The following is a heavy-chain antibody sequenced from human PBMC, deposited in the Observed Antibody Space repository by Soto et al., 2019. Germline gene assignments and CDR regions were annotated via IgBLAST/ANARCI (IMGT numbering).Heavy chain of an antibody. D-gene: IGHD6-13*01. CDR2: INVDGSTT. Sequence: GGSLRLSCEASGVPFTTYWMHWVRQVPGKGLVWVSRINVDGSTTGYVDSVKGRFTISRDNAKNTLYPQMNSLRAEDTAVYYCARDNEVAAAENWFDPWGQGTLVTVSS. J-gene: IGHJ5*02. CDR1: GVPFTTYW. CDR3: ARDNEVAAAENWFDP. V-gene: IGHV3-74*01.